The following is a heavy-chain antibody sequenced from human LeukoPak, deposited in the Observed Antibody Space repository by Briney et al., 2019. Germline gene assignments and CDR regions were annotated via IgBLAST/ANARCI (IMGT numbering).Heavy chain of an antibody. V-gene: IGHV4-61*02. Sequence: PSETLSLTCTVSGGSISSGSYYWSWIRQPAGKGLEWIGRMYTGGSTNYNPSLKSRVTMSGDTSKNQVSLRLTSVTAADTAVYYCARGSRSGWPIHWGQGTLVTVSS. CDR3: ARGSRSGWPIH. CDR2: MYTGGST. D-gene: IGHD6-25*01. CDR1: GGSISSGSYY. J-gene: IGHJ4*02.